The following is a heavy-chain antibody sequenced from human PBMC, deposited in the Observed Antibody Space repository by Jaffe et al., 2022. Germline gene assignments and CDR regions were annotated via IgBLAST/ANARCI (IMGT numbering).Heavy chain of an antibody. CDR3: TRDALEILRYFDWLREIDAFDI. CDR1: GFTFGDYA. J-gene: IGHJ3*02. D-gene: IGHD3-9*01. Sequence: EVQLVESGGGLVQPGRSLRLSCTASGFTFGDYAMSWVRQAPGKGLEWVGFIRSKAYGGTTEYAASVKGRFTISRDDSKSIAYLQMNSLKTEDTAVYYCTRDALEILRYFDWLREIDAFDIWGQGTMVTVSS. V-gene: IGHV3-49*04. CDR2: IRSKAYGGTT.